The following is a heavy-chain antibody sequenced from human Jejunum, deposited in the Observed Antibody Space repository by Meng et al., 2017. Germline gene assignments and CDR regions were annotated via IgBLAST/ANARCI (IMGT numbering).Heavy chain of an antibody. CDR2: IYHSGTT. V-gene: IGHV4-38-2*02. CDR1: GYSISSGSY. Sequence: SETLSLTCSVSGYSISSGSYWGWIRQPPGKGLEWIGSIYHSGTTYYNPSLKSRVTISIDASKNQFSLRLRSVTAADSAMYYCTKDIAIPWFYVWGQGTEVTVSS. D-gene: IGHD3-10*01. J-gene: IGHJ3*01. CDR3: TKDIAIPWFYV.